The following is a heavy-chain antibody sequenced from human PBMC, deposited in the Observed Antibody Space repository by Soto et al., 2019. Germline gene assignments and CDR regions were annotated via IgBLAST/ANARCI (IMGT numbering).Heavy chain of an antibody. V-gene: IGHV3-9*01. D-gene: IGHD2-15*01. CDR2: ISWNSGSI. J-gene: IGHJ6*03. CDR3: AKDLSVVVAATQKDYYYYYYMDV. CDR1: GFTFDDYA. Sequence: GGSLRLSCAASGFTFDDYAMHWVRQAPGKGLEWVSGISWNSGSIGYADSVKGRFTISRDNAKNSLYLQMNSLRAEDTALYYCAKDLSVVVAATQKDYYYYYYMDVWGKGTTVTVSS.